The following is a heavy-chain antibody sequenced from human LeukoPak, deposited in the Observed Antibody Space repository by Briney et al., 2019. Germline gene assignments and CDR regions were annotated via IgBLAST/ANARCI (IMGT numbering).Heavy chain of an antibody. V-gene: IGHV1-8*02. CDR3: ARGPSGSYFGYRRGD. CDR2: MNPNNGNT. J-gene: IGHJ4*02. Sequence: ASVKVSCKASGGTFSSYAISWVRQATGQGLEWMGWMNPNNGNTGYAQSFQGRVTMTRTTSISTAYMELSSLRSDDTAVDYCARGPSGSYFGYRRGDWGQGTLVTVSS. CDR1: GGTFSSYA. D-gene: IGHD3-10*01.